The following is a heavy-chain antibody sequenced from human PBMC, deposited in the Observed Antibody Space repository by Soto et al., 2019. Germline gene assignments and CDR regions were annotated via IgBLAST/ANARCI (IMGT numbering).Heavy chain of an antibody. V-gene: IGHV1-3*01. CDR1: GYTFTSYA. Sequence: QVPLVQSGAEVKKPGASVKVSCKASGYTFTSYAMHWVRQAPGQRLEWMGWINAGNGNTKYSQKFQGRVTITRDTSASTAYMELSSLRSEDTAVYYCARSCEDIVVVVAAPTDACFDYWGQGTLVTVSS. D-gene: IGHD2-15*01. CDR2: INAGNGNT. CDR3: ARSCEDIVVVVAAPTDACFDY. J-gene: IGHJ4*02.